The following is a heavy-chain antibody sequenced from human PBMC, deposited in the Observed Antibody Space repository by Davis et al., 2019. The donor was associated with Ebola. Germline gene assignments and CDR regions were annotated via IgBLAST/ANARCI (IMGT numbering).Heavy chain of an antibody. V-gene: IGHV3-74*01. J-gene: IGHJ4*02. CDR3: ATSKYGDFH. D-gene: IGHD4-17*01. CDR1: AFTSSTDR. CDR2: INSDGSYT. Sequence: PGGLLRLSSPAPAFTSSTDRMHWSLQAPGKGLLCVSSINSDGSYTTYADSVKGRFTISRDNAKNMLYLQMNSLRAEDTAAYYCATSKYGDFHWGQGTLVTVSS.